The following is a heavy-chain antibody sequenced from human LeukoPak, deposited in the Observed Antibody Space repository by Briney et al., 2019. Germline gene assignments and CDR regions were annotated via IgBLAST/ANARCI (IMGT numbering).Heavy chain of an antibody. Sequence: GASVKLSSKASVCTFTSSAISCARQAPGPGLEWRGRIVPVLGIANDAQKFQGRVTRTAEKFTSTAYMELRSLRSEDTAVYSWASVVSGVRGVDWFDPWGQGTLVTVSS. V-gene: IGHV1-69*04. CDR1: VCTFTSSA. J-gene: IGHJ5*02. CDR3: ASVVSGVRGVDWFDP. D-gene: IGHD3-10*01. CDR2: IVPVLGIA.